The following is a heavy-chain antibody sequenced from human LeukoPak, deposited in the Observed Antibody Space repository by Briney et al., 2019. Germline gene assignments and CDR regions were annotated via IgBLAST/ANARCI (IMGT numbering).Heavy chain of an antibody. CDR3: ARAEWSNWYFDL. Sequence: GGSLRLSCAASGFTFSTYWMNWVRQAPGKGLEWVANIKQDGSEKYYVDSVKGRFTLSRDSAKNSLYLQMYSLRAEDTAVYYCARAEWSNWYFDLWGRGTLVTVSS. CDR2: IKQDGSEK. D-gene: IGHD3-3*01. V-gene: IGHV3-7*03. CDR1: GFTFSTYW. J-gene: IGHJ2*01.